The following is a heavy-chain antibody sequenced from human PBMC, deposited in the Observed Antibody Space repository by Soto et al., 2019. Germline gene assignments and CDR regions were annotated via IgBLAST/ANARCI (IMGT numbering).Heavy chain of an antibody. CDR1: GFTFSEHY. V-gene: IGHV3-11*04. CDR3: ARGHHSKDV. CDR2: INPSGTST. J-gene: IGHJ6*02. Sequence: PVGSLRLSCAAAGFTFSEHYMSWIRQAPGKGLEYISYINPSGTSTYHADSVKGRFTISRDNAENSLYLQMHSLRPEDAALYYCARGHHSKDVWGQGATVTVSS.